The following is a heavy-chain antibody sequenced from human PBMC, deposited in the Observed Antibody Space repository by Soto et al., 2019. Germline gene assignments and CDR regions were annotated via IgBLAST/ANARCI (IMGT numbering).Heavy chain of an antibody. V-gene: IGHV1-3*01. CDR1: GYTFTSYA. D-gene: IGHD3-9*01. CDR3: ARIIVTIDILGYYYYMDV. CDR2: INAGNGNT. Sequence: ASVKVSCKASGYTFTSYAMHWVRQAPGQRLEWMGWINAGNGNTKYSQKFQGRVTITRDTSASTAYMELSSLRSEDTAVYYCARIIVTIDILGYYYYMDVWGKGTTVTVSS. J-gene: IGHJ6*03.